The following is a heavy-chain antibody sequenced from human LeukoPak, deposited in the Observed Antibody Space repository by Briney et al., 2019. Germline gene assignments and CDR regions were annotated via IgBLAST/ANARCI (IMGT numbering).Heavy chain of an antibody. J-gene: IGHJ4*02. CDR3: ARAASQGPPYYFDY. Sequence: SVKVSCKASGGTFSSYAISWVRQAPGQGLEWMGRIIPIFSIANYAQKFQGRVTITADKSTSTAYMELSSLRSEDTAVYYCARAASQGPPYYFDYWGQGTLVTVSS. CDR1: GGTFSSYA. CDR2: IIPIFSIA. V-gene: IGHV1-69*04.